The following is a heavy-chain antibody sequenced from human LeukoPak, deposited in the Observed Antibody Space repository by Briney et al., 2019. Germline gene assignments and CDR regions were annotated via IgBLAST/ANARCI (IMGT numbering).Heavy chain of an antibody. CDR2: ISYDGSNK. V-gene: IGHV3-30*18. CDR1: GFTFSSYG. Sequence: GGSLRLSCAASGFTFSSYGMHWVRQAPGKGLEWVAVISYDGSNKYYADSVKGRFTISRDNSKNTLYLQMNSLRAEDTAVYYCAKSGPMVVTAIYMDYWGQGTLVTVSS. CDR3: AKSGPMVVTAIYMDY. D-gene: IGHD2-21*02. J-gene: IGHJ4*02.